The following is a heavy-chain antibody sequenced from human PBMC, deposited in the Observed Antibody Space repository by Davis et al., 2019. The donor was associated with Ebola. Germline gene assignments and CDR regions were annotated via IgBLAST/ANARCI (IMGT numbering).Heavy chain of an antibody. CDR2: INPHNGNT. V-gene: IGHV1-18*04. CDR1: GYTFTNYG. Sequence: AASVKVSCKASGYTFTNYGITWVRQAPGQGLEWMGWINPHNGNTNYAQKLQGRVTMTTDTSTSTAYMELRSLRSDDTAVYYCARAMTTVTLGYYYYGMDVWGKGTTVTVSS. D-gene: IGHD4-11*01. CDR3: ARAMTTVTLGYYYYGMDV. J-gene: IGHJ6*04.